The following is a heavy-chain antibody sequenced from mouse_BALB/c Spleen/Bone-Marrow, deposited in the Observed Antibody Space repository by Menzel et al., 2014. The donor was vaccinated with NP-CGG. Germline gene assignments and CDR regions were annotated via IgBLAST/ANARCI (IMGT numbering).Heavy chain of an antibody. Sequence: EVKLMESGGGLVKPGGSLKLSCAASGFAFSSYDMSWVRQTPEKRLEWVATISSGGGYTYYPDSVKGRFTISRDNARNTLYLQMSSLRSEDTALYYCARPLTGAYFDYWGQGTTLTVSS. CDR2: ISSGGGYT. CDR1: GFAFSSYD. D-gene: IGHD4-1*01. V-gene: IGHV5-9*02. CDR3: ARPLTGAYFDY. J-gene: IGHJ2*01.